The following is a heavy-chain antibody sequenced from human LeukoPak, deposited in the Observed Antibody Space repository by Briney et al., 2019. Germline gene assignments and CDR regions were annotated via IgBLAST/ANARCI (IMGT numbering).Heavy chain of an antibody. J-gene: IGHJ6*02. CDR2: ISSDGSST. CDR1: GFTFSSHW. V-gene: IGHV3-74*01. D-gene: IGHD4-17*01. CDR3: ASAPRTVFHLDV. Sequence: GGSLRLSCAASGFTFSSHWMHWVRQAPGKGLVWVSRISSDGSSTSYADSVKGRFTISRDNAKKTLYLQMNGLRAEDTAVYYCASAPRTVFHLDVWGQGTTVTVSS.